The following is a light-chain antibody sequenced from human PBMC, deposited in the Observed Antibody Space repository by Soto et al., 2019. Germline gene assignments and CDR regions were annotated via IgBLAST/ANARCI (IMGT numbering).Light chain of an antibody. J-gene: IGKJ4*01. CDR3: QQYNNWPPKLT. CDR2: TAS. V-gene: IGKV1-5*03. Sequence: IQMTQSPSTLSGSVGDRVIISCRAGQSIGSWLAWYQQQPGKVPKLLIYTASTLQSGVPSRFSGSGSGAEFTLTISSLQSEDFAVYYCQQYNNWPPKLTFGGGTKVDIK. CDR1: QSIGSW.